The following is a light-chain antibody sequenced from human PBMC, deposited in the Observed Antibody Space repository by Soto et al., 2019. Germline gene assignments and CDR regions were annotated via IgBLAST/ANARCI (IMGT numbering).Light chain of an antibody. J-gene: IGLJ1*01. CDR1: KNDVGFYDF. CDR2: EVV. Sequence: LTQPPSASGSPGQSVTISCTGTKNDVGFYDFVSWYQHHPGKAPRLIIYEVVQRPSGVPDRFSGSKSGNTASLTVSGLQAADEADYFCKSYAGSNTYVFGSGTKSPS. CDR3: KSYAGSNTYV. V-gene: IGLV2-8*01.